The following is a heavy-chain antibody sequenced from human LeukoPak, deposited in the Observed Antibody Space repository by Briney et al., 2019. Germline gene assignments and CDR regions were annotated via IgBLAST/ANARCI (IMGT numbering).Heavy chain of an antibody. CDR2: INHSGSI. CDR3: ARDRIVGATDY. D-gene: IGHD1-26*01. V-gene: IGHV4-34*01. CDR1: GGSFSGYY. J-gene: IGHJ4*02. Sequence: SETLSLTCAVYGGSFSGYYWSWIRQPPGKGLEWIGEINHSGSINYNPSLKSRVTISVDTSKNQFSLKLSSVTAADTAVYYCARDRIVGATDYWGQGTLVTVSS.